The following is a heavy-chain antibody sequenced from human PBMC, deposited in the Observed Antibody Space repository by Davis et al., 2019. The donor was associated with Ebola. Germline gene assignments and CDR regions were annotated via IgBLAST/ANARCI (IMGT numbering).Heavy chain of an antibody. CDR2: IYYSGST. Sequence: PSETLSLTCTVSGGSISSYYWSWIRQPPGKGLEWIGYIYYSGSTNYNPSLKSRVTISVDTSKNQFSLKLSSVTAADTAVYYCARAPTGGEPYYYYYMDVWGKGTTVTVSS. J-gene: IGHJ6*03. D-gene: IGHD1-26*01. CDR3: ARAPTGGEPYYYYYMDV. V-gene: IGHV4-59*01. CDR1: GGSISSYY.